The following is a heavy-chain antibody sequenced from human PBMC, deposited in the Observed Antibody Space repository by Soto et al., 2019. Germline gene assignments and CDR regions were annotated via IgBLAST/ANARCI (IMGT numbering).Heavy chain of an antibody. J-gene: IGHJ4*02. CDR2: ISSSSSYI. D-gene: IGHD3-22*01. CDR1: GFTFSSYS. V-gene: IGHV3-21*01. Sequence: GGSLRLSCAASGFTFSSYSMNWVRQAPGKGLEWVSSISSSSSYIYYADSVKGRFTISRDNAKNSLYLQMNSLRAEDTAVYYCAIDPSDYYDSSGYSEGPFDYWGQGTLVTVSS. CDR3: AIDPSDYYDSSGYSEGPFDY.